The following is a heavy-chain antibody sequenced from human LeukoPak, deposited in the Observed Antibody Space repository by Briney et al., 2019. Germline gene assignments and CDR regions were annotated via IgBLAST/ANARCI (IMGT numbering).Heavy chain of an antibody. J-gene: IGHJ4*02. CDR1: GGSFSGYY. V-gene: IGHV4-34*01. CDR3: ARDARFGELLDY. Sequence: KTSETLSLTCAVYGGSFSGYYWSWIRQPPGKGLEWIGEINPSGNTKYNPSHKSRVTISVDTSKNQFSLKLSSVTAADTAMYYCARDARFGELLDYWSQGSLVTVSS. CDR2: INPSGNT. D-gene: IGHD3-10*01.